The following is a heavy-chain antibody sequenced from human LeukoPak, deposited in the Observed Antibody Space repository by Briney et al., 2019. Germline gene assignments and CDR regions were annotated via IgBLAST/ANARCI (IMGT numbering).Heavy chain of an antibody. CDR2: ISDNT. CDR3: AKRTITFDY. V-gene: IGHV3-23*01. CDR1: TFTFSSYA. D-gene: IGHD1-14*01. Sequence: GGSLRLSCATSTFTFSSYAMSWVRQAPGKGLEWISAISDNTYYADSVKGRFTISRDNSKNTLYLQMNSLRAEDTAVYYCAKRTITFDYWGQGTLVTVSS. J-gene: IGHJ4*02.